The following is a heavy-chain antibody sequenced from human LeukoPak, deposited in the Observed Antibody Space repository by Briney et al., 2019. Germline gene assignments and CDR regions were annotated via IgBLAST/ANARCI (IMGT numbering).Heavy chain of an antibody. CDR1: GFTFSSYD. V-gene: IGHV3-23*01. Sequence: PGGSLRLSCAASGFTFSSYDMSWVRQAPGKGLEWVSVISSSGGSIYYADSVKGRFTISRDNSKNTLHLQLNSLRAEDTAVYYCAKPYYSGSGSYDYWGRGTLVTVSS. D-gene: IGHD3-10*01. CDR3: AKPYYSGSGSYDY. CDR2: ISSSGGSI. J-gene: IGHJ4*02.